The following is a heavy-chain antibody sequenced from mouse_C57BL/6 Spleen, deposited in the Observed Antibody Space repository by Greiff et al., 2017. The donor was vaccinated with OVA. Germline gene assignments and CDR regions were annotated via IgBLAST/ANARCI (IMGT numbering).Heavy chain of an antibody. CDR2: ISGGGGNT. Sequence: EVKLVESGGGLVKPGGSLKLSCAASGFTFSSYTMSWVRQTPEKRLEWVATISGGGGNTYYPDSVKGRFTISRDNAKNTLYLQMSSLRSDDTALYYCARQGGYYINYPWYFDYWGQGTTLTVSS. D-gene: IGHD2-5*01. CDR1: GFTFSSYT. V-gene: IGHV5-9*01. CDR3: ARQGGYYINYPWYFDY. J-gene: IGHJ2*01.